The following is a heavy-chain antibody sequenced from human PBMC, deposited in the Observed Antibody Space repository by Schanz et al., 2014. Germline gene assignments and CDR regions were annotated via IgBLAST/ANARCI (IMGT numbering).Heavy chain of an antibody. V-gene: IGHV1-46*01. D-gene: IGHD3-10*01. Sequence: QVQLVQSGAEVKKPGASVKVSCKASGYTFTSYYMHWVRQAPGQGLEWMGIINPSGGSTSYAQKCQGRGTMTRDTSTSTVYMELSSLRSEDTAGYYCVRDAGWAFGDYHGMDVWGQGTLVTVSS. CDR2: INPSGGST. J-gene: IGHJ6*02. CDR3: VRDAGWAFGDYHGMDV. CDR1: GYTFTSYY.